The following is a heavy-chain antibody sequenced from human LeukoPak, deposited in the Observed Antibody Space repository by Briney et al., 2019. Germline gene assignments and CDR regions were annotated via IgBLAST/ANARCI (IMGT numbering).Heavy chain of an antibody. CDR2: INPNSGGT. CDR3: ARMIAARHEAFDI. V-gene: IGHV1-2*02. CDR1: GYTFTSYG. Sequence: ASVKVSCKASGYTFTSYGISWVRQAPGQGLEWMGWINPNSGGTNYAQKFQGRVTMTRDTSISTAYMELSRLRSDDTAVYYCARMIAARHEAFDIWGQGTMVTVSS. J-gene: IGHJ3*02. D-gene: IGHD6-6*01.